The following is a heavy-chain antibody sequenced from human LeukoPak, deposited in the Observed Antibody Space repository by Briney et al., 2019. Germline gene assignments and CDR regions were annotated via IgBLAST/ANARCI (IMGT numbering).Heavy chain of an antibody. D-gene: IGHD4-23*01. CDR3: ARGGKATVVTM. Sequence: SEALSLTCTVSGGSINSYYWSWIRQPAGKGLEWIGRIYSSGSTNYNPSLKSRVSMSVDTSKNQFSLKLTSVTAADTAVYYCARGGKATVVTMWGQGILVTVSS. CDR1: GGSINSYY. V-gene: IGHV4-4*07. CDR2: IYSSGST. J-gene: IGHJ4*02.